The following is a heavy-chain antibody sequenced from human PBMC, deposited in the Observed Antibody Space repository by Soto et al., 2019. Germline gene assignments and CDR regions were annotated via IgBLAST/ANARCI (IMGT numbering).Heavy chain of an antibody. V-gene: IGHV3-66*01. J-gene: IGHJ4*02. CDR3: ARAGRIAAAGTGVDY. CDR2: IYSGGST. CDR1: GFTVSSNY. D-gene: IGHD6-13*01. Sequence: EVPLVESGGGLVQPGGSLRLSCAASGFTVSSNYMSWVRQAPGKGLEWVSVIYSGGSTYYADSVRGRFTISRDNSKNTLYLQMNSLRAEDTAVYYCARAGRIAAAGTGVDYWGQGTLVTVSS.